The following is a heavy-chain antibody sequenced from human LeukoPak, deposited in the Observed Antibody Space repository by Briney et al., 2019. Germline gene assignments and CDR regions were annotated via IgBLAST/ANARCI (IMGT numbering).Heavy chain of an antibody. Sequence: SETLSLTCTVSGGSISSYYWSWIRQPPGKGLEWIGYIYYSGSTNYNPSLKSRVTTSVDTSKNQFSLKLSSVTAADTAVYYCARGTYYYDSSGYYYYYYYMDVWGKGTTVTVSS. CDR2: IYYSGST. CDR3: ARGTYYYDSSGYYYYYYYMDV. V-gene: IGHV4-59*01. D-gene: IGHD3-22*01. J-gene: IGHJ6*03. CDR1: GGSISSYY.